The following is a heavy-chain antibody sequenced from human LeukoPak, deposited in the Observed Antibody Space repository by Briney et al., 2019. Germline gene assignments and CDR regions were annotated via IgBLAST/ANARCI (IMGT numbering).Heavy chain of an antibody. CDR1: GFTFSSYA. V-gene: IGHV3-23*01. CDR2: ISGSGGST. J-gene: IGHJ4*02. D-gene: IGHD5-18*01. CDR3: AKTDGGYSYGHFDY. Sequence: GGSLRLSCAASGFTFSSYAMSWVRQAPGKGLEWISAISGSGGSTYYADSVKGRFTISRDNSKNTLYLQMNSLRAEDTAVYYCAKTDGGYSYGHFDYWGQGTLVTVSS.